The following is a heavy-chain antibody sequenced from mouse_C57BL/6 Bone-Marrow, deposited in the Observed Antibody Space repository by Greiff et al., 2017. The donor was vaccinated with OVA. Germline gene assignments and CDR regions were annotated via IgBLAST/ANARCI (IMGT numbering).Heavy chain of an antibody. CDR1: GYTFTDYE. Sequence: VQLQESGAELVRPGASVTLSCKASGYTFTDYEMHWVKQTPVHGLEWIGAIDPETGGTAYNQKFKGKAILTADKSSSTAYMEIRSLTSEDSAVYYCTIDYYFSSYWYFDVWGTAPTVTVSS. CDR2: IDPETGGT. CDR3: TIDYYFSSYWYFDV. D-gene: IGHD1-1*01. J-gene: IGHJ1*03. V-gene: IGHV1-15*01.